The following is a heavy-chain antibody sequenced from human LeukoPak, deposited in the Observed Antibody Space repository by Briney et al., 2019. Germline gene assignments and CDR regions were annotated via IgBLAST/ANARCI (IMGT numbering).Heavy chain of an antibody. CDR2: IYYSGST. J-gene: IGHJ5*02. V-gene: IGHV4-59*01. Sequence: SQTLSLTCTVSGGSISSYYWSWIRQPPGKGLEWIGYIYYSGSTNYNPSLKSRVTISVDTSKNQFSLKLSSVTAADTAVYYCAKASSLILWWSGSAENWFDPWGQGTLVTVSS. CDR3: AKASSLILWWSGSAENWFDP. CDR1: GGSISSYY. D-gene: IGHD2-21*01.